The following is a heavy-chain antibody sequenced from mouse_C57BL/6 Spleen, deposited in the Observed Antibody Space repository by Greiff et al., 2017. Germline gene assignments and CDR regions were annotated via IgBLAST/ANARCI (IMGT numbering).Heavy chain of an antibody. CDR3: AREGTTVVAPGYFDV. J-gene: IGHJ1*03. D-gene: IGHD1-1*01. V-gene: IGHV1-64*01. CDR2: IHPNSGST. CDR1: GYTFTSYW. Sequence: QVQLQQPGAELVKPGASVKLSCKASGYTFTSYWMHWVKQRPGQGLEWIGMIHPNSGSTNYNEKFKSKATLTVDKSSSTAYMQLSSLTSEDSAVYYCAREGTTVVAPGYFDVWGTGTTVTVSS.